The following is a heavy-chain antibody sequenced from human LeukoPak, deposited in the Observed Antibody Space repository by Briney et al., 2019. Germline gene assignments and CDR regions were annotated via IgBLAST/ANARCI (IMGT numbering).Heavy chain of an antibody. CDR1: GLTLSRHW. J-gene: IGHJ4*02. CDR3: ARAVLGISDY. V-gene: IGHV3-7*02. CDR2: INEDGSQK. Sequence: GGSLRLSCAASGLTLSRHWMSWVRQAPGKGLEWVADINEDGSQKHHVDSVKGRFSISRDNAKNSLNLQMNSLRAEDTAVYYCARAVLGISDYWGQGTLVTVSS. D-gene: IGHD7-27*01.